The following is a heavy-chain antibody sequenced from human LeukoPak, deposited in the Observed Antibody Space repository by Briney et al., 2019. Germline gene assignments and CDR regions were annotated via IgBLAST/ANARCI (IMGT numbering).Heavy chain of an antibody. CDR3: AKSPRVTGTTYFDY. V-gene: IGHV3-23*01. D-gene: IGHD1-7*01. CDR2: ISGSGGST. CDR1: GFPFSSYA. Sequence: GGSLRLSCAASGFPFSSYAMSWVRQAPGKGLEWVSAISGSGGSTYYADSVKGRFTISRDNSKNTLYLQMNSLRAEDTAVYYCAKSPRVTGTTYFDYWGQGSLVTVSS. J-gene: IGHJ4*02.